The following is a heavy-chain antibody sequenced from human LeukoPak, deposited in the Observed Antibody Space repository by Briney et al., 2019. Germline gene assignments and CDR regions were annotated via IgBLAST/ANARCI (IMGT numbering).Heavy chain of an antibody. V-gene: IGHV3-30*18. Sequence: GGSLRLSCAASGFTFSSYGMHWVRQALGKGLEWVAVISYDGSNRYYADSVKGRFTISRDNSKNTLYLQMNSLRAEDTAVYYCAKDFTDYGDYFGYWGQGTLVTVSS. J-gene: IGHJ4*02. CDR2: ISYDGSNR. D-gene: IGHD4-17*01. CDR3: AKDFTDYGDYFGY. CDR1: GFTFSSYG.